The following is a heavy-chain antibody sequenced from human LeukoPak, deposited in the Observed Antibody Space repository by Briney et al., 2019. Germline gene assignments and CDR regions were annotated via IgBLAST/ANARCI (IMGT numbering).Heavy chain of an antibody. CDR2: ISAYNGNT. V-gene: IGHV1-18*01. CDR1: GYTFTSYG. CDR3: ARGPSVGYCSSTSCSDVFVWDY. J-gene: IGHJ4*02. Sequence: ASVKVSCKASGYTFTSYGISWVRQAPGQGLEWMGWISAYNGNTNYAQKLQGRVTMTTDTPTSTAYMELRSLRSDDTAVYYCARGPSVGYCSSTSCSDVFVWDYWGQGTLVTVSS. D-gene: IGHD2-2*01.